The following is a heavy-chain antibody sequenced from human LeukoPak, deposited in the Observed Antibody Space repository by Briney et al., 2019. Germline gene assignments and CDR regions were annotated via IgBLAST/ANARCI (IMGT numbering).Heavy chain of an antibody. CDR3: ARGRGGYDYFDY. V-gene: IGHV1-8*01. CDR2: MNPNSGNT. Sequence: ASVKVSCKASGYTFTSYDINWVRQATGQGLEWMGWMNPNSGNTGYAQKFQGRVTMTRNTSVSTAYMELSSLRSEDTAVYYCARGRGGYDYFDYWGQGTLVTVSS. D-gene: IGHD5-12*01. J-gene: IGHJ4*02. CDR1: GYTFTSYD.